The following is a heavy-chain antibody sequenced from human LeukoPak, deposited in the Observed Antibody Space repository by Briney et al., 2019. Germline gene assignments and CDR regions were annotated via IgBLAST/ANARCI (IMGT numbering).Heavy chain of an antibody. Sequence: SVKVSCKASGATFNNYAISWVRQAPGQGLDWMGRIIPILGITNYAQMFQGRVTITADKSTSTVFMELSSLRSEDTAVYYCATSQSNREVFRGRYLFDYWGQGTLVTVSS. CDR3: ATSQSNREVFRGRYLFDY. J-gene: IGHJ4*02. CDR1: GATFNNYA. CDR2: IIPILGIT. D-gene: IGHD1-26*01. V-gene: IGHV1-69*04.